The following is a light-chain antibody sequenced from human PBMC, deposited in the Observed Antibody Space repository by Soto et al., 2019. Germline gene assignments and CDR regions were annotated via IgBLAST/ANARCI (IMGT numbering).Light chain of an antibody. V-gene: IGLV2-18*01. CDR1: SSDVGSYNR. Sequence: QSVLTQPPSVSGSPGQPVTISCTGTSSDVGSYNRLSWYQQPPGTAPKLIMYEVNTRPSGVPDRFSGSKSGSTASLTISGRQAEDEADYYCSLYISGSTYVFGTGTKVTVL. J-gene: IGLJ1*01. CDR2: EVN. CDR3: SLYISGSTYV.